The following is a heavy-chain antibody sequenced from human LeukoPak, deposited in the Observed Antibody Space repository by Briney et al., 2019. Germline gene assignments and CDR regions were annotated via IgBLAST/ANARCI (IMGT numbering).Heavy chain of an antibody. D-gene: IGHD3-22*01. CDR3: ARDWYYYDSSGYYFPQGVLDY. CDR1: GGTFSSYA. V-gene: IGHV1-69*05. J-gene: IGHJ4*02. CDR2: IIPIFCTA. Sequence: SVKVSCKASGGTFSSYAISWVRQAPGQGLEWMGRIIPIFCTANYAQKFQGRVTITRDESTSPAYMELSSLRSEDTAVYYCARDWYYYDSSGYYFPQGVLDYWGQGTLVTVSS.